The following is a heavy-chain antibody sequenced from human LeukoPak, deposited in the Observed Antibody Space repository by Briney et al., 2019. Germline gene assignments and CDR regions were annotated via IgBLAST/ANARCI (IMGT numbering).Heavy chain of an antibody. V-gene: IGHV3-43D*04. J-gene: IGHJ4*02. D-gene: IGHD3-22*01. CDR2: ITWDGVRT. CDR3: AKDYSYDSRNYFVDY. Sequence: GGSLRLSCAASGFTFDDYAMHWVRQVPGKGLEWVSLITWDGVRTHYADSVRGRFTISRDNSKNSLYLQMNSLTTEDTASYYCAKDYSYDSRNYFVDYWGQGTLVTVTS. CDR1: GFTFDDYA.